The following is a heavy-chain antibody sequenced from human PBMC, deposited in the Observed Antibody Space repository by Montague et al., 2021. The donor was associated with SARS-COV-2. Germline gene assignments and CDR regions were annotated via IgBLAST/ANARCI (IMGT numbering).Heavy chain of an antibody. CDR2: IYHSGST. CDR3: ASRGAGWFGSNPERFDY. J-gene: IGHJ4*02. D-gene: IGHD3-10*01. V-gene: IGHV4-4*02. CDR1: GGSISSSNW. Sequence: SETLSLTCAVSGGSISSSNWLSCVRQPPGKGLEWIGEIYHSGSTNYNPSLKSRVTISVDKSKNQFSLKLSSVTAADTAVYYCASRGAGWFGSNPERFDYWGQGTLVTVSS.